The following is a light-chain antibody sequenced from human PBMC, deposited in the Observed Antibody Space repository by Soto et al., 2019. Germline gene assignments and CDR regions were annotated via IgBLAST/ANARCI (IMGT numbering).Light chain of an antibody. CDR1: QSFSTW. CDR3: QNYDHYTIT. CDR2: KES. V-gene: IGKV1-5*03. J-gene: IGKJ5*01. Sequence: DIQMTQAPSTLAASVGDTVTITCRASQSFSTWLAWYQQKPGKAPKLMIYKESSLESGVPSRLSGSGSGTEFNLTISSLQPDDLASYYCQNYDHYTITCGQGTRLEIK.